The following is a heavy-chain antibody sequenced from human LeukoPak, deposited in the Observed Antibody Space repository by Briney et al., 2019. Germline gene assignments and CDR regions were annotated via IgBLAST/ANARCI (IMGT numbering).Heavy chain of an antibody. J-gene: IGHJ4*02. CDR1: GGSISSYS. V-gene: IGHV4-59*12. Sequence: SETLSLTCTVSGGSISSYSWSWVRQPPGRGLEWIGYIYYSGSTTYTPSLKSRVIISLDTSNNQFSLKLSSVTAADTAVYYCAGDYGSGSYRFDYWGQGTLVTVSS. CDR3: AGDYGSGSYRFDY. D-gene: IGHD3-10*01. CDR2: IYYSGST.